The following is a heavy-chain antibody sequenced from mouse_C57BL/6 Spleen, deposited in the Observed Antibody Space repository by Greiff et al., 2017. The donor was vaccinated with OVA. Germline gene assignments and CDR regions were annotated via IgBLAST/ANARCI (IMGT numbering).Heavy chain of an antibody. CDR1: GFSFNTYA. CDR3: TTNWDYFDY. J-gene: IGHJ2*01. D-gene: IGHD4-1*01. V-gene: IGHV10-1*01. CDR2: IRSKSNNYAT. Sequence: EVKLVESGGGLVQPKGSLKLSCAASGFSFNTYAMNWVRQAPGKGLEWVARIRSKSNNYATYYADSVKDRFTISRDDSESMLYLQMNNLKTEDTAMYYCTTNWDYFDYWGQGTTLTVSS.